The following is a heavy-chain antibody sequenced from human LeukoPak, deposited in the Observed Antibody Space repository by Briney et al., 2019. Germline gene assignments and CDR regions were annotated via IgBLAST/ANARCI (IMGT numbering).Heavy chain of an antibody. Sequence: GGSLRLSCAASGFTVSSNYMSWVRQAPGKGLEWVSVIYSGGSTYCADSVKGRFTISRDNFKNTLYLQMNSLRAEDTAVYYCAKPEDSGYDGLVWGQGTLVTVSS. CDR1: GFTVSSNY. CDR2: IYSGGST. CDR3: AKPEDSGYDGLV. J-gene: IGHJ4*02. V-gene: IGHV3-53*01. D-gene: IGHD5-12*01.